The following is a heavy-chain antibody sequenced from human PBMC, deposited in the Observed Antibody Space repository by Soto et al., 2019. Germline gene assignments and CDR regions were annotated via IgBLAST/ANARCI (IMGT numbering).Heavy chain of an antibody. V-gene: IGHV1-69*06. CDR2: FIPMSGTP. J-gene: IGHJ4*02. CDR1: GGDFRNYA. CDR3: ASSYGTSWYGDY. Sequence: QVQLVQSGSEVKRPGSSVKVSCKASGGDFRNYALTWVWQAPGQGLEWMGGFIPMSGTPKYAQKFQGRVTITADTSTTTAYMELTSLRYDDTAVYYCASSYGTSWYGDYWGQGTLVTVS. D-gene: IGHD6-13*01.